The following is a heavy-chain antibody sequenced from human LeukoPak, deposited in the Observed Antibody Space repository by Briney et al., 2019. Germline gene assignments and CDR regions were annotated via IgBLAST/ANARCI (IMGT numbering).Heavy chain of an antibody. Sequence: PGGSLRLSCAASGFTFSGSAMHWVRQASGKGLEWVGRIRSKANSYATAYAASVKGRFTISRDDSKNTAYLQMNSLKTEDTAICYCTRHTGSGWYWYYWGQGTLVTVSS. CDR1: GFTFSGSA. D-gene: IGHD6-19*01. V-gene: IGHV3-73*01. J-gene: IGHJ4*02. CDR2: IRSKANSYAT. CDR3: TRHTGSGWYWYY.